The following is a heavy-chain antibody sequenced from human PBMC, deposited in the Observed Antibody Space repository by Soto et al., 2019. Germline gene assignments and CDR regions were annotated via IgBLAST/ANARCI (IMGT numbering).Heavy chain of an antibody. V-gene: IGHV4-39*01. CDR1: GASISSGGYY. D-gene: IGHD3-10*01. CDR3: ARQKIDYHGLGTYFNPDY. Sequence: PSETLSLTCTVSGASISSGGYYWGWIRQPPGKGLEWIGSISYSGGTFYNSSLKSRVTISVDTSKNQFSLKLSSVTAADTAVFYCARQKIDYHGLGTYFNPDYWGQGTLVTVSS. J-gene: IGHJ4*02. CDR2: ISYSGGT.